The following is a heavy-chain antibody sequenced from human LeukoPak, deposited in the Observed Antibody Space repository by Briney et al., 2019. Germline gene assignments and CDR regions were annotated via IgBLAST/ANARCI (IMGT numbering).Heavy chain of an antibody. CDR2: ISGSGGST. D-gene: IGHD6-13*01. CDR3: AKDRTSWYVNWFDL. J-gene: IGHJ5*02. Sequence: GGSLRLSCAASGFTFSSYAMSWVRQAPGKGLEWVSAISGSGGSTYYADFVKGRFTISRDNSKNTLYLQMNSLRAEDTAVYYCAKDRTSWYVNWFDLWGQGTLVTVSS. CDR1: GFTFSSYA. V-gene: IGHV3-23*01.